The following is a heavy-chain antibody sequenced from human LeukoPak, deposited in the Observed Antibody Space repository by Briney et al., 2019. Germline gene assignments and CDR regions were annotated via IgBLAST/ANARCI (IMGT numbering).Heavy chain of an antibody. CDR1: GGSISSYY. CDR3: ARASAAADPKAPILDY. Sequence: PSETLSLTCTVSGGSISSYYWSWIRQPPGKGLEWIGYIYYSGSTNYNPSLKSRVTISVDTSKNQFSLKLSSVTAADTAVYYCARASAAADPKAPILDYWGQGTLVTVSS. J-gene: IGHJ4*02. V-gene: IGHV4-59*01. D-gene: IGHD6-13*01. CDR2: IYYSGST.